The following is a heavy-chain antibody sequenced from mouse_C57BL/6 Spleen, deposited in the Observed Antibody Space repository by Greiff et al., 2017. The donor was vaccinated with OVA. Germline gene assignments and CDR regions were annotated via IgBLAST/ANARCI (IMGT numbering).Heavy chain of an antibody. Sequence: EVKLMESGGGLVKPGGSLKLSCAASGFTFSSYAMSWVRQTPEKRLEWVATISDGGSYTYYPDNVKGRFTISRDNAKNNLYLQMSHLKSEDTAMYYCARDNYYGSSSPFAYWGQGTLVTVSA. CDR1: GFTFSSYA. CDR3: ARDNYYGSSSPFAY. J-gene: IGHJ3*01. V-gene: IGHV5-4*01. D-gene: IGHD1-1*01. CDR2: ISDGGSYT.